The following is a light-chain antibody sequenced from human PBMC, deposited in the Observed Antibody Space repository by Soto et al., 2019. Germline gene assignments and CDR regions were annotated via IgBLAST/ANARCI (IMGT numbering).Light chain of an antibody. Sequence: EIVLTQSPGTLPLSPGVRATLSCRASQSVSNNYLAWYQQKPGQAPRLLIYGASNRATGIPDRFSGCGSGTDFTLTISRLEPEDFAVYYCQQYGSSGTFGQGTKADIK. CDR3: QQYGSSGT. CDR1: QSVSNNY. V-gene: IGKV3-20*01. CDR2: GAS. J-gene: IGKJ1*01.